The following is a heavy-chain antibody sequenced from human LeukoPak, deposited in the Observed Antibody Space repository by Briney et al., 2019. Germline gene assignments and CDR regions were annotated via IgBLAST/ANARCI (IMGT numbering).Heavy chain of an antibody. CDR1: GGSLSSGLYY. CDR2: FYTGGST. CDR3: AGPHNYDVLTGTENWFDP. Sequence: SQTLSLTCTVSGGSLSSGLYYWNWIRQPAGKGLEWIGRFYTGGSTNYNPSLKSRVTISLDTSKNQFSLKLSSVTAADTAVYYCAGPHNYDVLTGTENWFDPWGQGTLVTVSS. J-gene: IGHJ5*02. D-gene: IGHD3-9*01. V-gene: IGHV4-61*02.